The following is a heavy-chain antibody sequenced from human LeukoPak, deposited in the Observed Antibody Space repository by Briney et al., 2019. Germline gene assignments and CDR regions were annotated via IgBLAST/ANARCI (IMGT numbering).Heavy chain of an antibody. Sequence: GASVKVSCKASGYTFTGYYMHWVRQAPGQGLEWMGRINPNSGSTNYAQKFQGRVTMTRDTSISTAYMELSRLRSDDTAVYYCARNLYCSSTSCEDQAIDYWGQGTQVTVSS. CDR1: GYTFTGYY. J-gene: IGHJ4*02. D-gene: IGHD2-2*01. CDR2: INPNSGST. CDR3: ARNLYCSSTSCEDQAIDY. V-gene: IGHV1-2*06.